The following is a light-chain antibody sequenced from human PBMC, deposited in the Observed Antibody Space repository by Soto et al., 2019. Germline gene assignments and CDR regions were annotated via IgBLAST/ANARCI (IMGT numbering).Light chain of an antibody. V-gene: IGLV2-18*02. CDR1: SSDVGSYNR. Sequence: QSALTQPPSVSGSPGHAVAISCTGTSSDVGSYNRVAWYQQSPGTAPKLMIYEVSNRPSGVPDRFSGSKSGNTASLTISGLQAEDGADYYCSSFTSSSTYVFGTGTKLTVL. CDR3: SSFTSSSTYV. CDR2: EVS. J-gene: IGLJ1*01.